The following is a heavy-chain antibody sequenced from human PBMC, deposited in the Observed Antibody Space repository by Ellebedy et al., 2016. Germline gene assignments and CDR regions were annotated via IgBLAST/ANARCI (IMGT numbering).Heavy chain of an antibody. J-gene: IGHJ4*02. CDR2: ISPYNGNT. V-gene: IGHV1-18*01. CDR1: GYTFTNYG. Sequence: ASVKVSXKASGYTFTNYGISWVRQAPGQGLEWMGWISPYNGNTYYVQKLQGRVTMTADTSTSTAYMELRSLRSDDTAVYYCARTSLRITMIVVVTPFDYWGQGTLVTVSS. D-gene: IGHD3-22*01. CDR3: ARTSLRITMIVVVTPFDY.